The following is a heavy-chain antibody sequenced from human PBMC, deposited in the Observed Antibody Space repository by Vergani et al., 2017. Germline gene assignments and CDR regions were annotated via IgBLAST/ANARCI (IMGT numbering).Heavy chain of an antibody. J-gene: IGHJ6*03. D-gene: IGHD3-16*01. CDR1: GGSVSSGAYY. Sequence: QVQLQESGPGLVKPSQTLSLTCTVSGGSVSSGAYYWSWIRQHPGKGLEWIGYIFYSGSTYYNPSLKSRVTISVDTSKNNFSLKLSSVTAADTAVYYCARAPMGELPFYYYYYYMDVWGKGTTVTVSS. CDR2: IFYSGST. CDR3: ARAPMGELPFYYYYYYMDV. V-gene: IGHV4-31*03.